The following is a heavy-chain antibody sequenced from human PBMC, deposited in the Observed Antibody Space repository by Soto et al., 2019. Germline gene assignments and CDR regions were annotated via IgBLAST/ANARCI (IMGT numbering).Heavy chain of an antibody. CDR1: GFTFSSYV. CDR2: ISGSGTNT. Sequence: VRLLESGGGLIQPGGSLRLSCAASGFTFSSYVMSWVRQAPGTGLEWVSGISGSGTNTYYADSVKGRFTISRDNSKNPLYLQMTSLRAEDTAEYYCAKDNSPYSGYNSFDYWGEGTLVTVSS. CDR3: AKDNSPYSGYNSFDY. J-gene: IGHJ4*02. D-gene: IGHD5-12*01. V-gene: IGHV3-23*01.